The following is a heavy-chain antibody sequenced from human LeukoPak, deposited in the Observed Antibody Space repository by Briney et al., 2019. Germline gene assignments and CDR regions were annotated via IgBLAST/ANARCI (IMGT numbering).Heavy chain of an antibody. J-gene: IGHJ3*02. CDR2: ISAYNGNT. CDR1: GYTFTSYG. Sequence: GASVKVSRKASGYTFTSYGIGWVRQAPGQGLEWMGGISAYNGNTNYAQKLQGRVTMTTDTSTSTAYMELRSLRSDDTAVYYCARDKSPTYYYDSSGYNDAFDIWGQGTMVTVSS. D-gene: IGHD3-22*01. V-gene: IGHV1-18*01. CDR3: ARDKSPTYYYDSSGYNDAFDI.